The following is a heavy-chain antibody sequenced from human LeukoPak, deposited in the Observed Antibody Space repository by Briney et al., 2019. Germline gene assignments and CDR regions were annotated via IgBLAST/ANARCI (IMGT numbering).Heavy chain of an antibody. J-gene: IGHJ4*02. V-gene: IGHV4-30-2*01. D-gene: IGHD3-3*01. CDR2: IYHSGST. CDR1: GGSISSGGYS. Sequence: SQTLSLTCAVSGGSISSGGYSWSWIRQPPGKGLEWIGYIYHSGSTNYNPSLKSRVTISVDTSKNQFSLKLSSVTAADTAVYYCARGQGRYDFWSGPNGPYDYWGQGTLVTVSS. CDR3: ARGQGRYDFWSGPNGPYDY.